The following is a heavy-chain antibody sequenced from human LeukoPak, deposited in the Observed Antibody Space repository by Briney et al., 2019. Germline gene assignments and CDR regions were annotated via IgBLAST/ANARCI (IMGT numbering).Heavy chain of an antibody. CDR1: GFTFSTYS. CDR3: AKGRGWEASYYYYYMDV. V-gene: IGHV3-21*01. D-gene: IGHD1-26*01. CDR2: ISDDSNYI. J-gene: IGHJ6*03. Sequence: GGSLRLSCAASGFTFSTYSGNWIRQAPGKGLEWVSSISDDSNYIFYADSVKGRFTISRDNSKNTLYLQMNSLRAEDTAVYYCAKGRGWEASYYYYYMDVWGKGTTVTISS.